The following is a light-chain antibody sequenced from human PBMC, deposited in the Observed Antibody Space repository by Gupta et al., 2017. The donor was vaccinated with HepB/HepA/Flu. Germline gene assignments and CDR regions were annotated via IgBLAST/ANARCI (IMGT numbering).Light chain of an antibody. J-gene: IGLJ1*01. CDR2: KDN. Sequence: SPALTQPPSVSVSPGQTARITCSGDVLPNQYDYWYQQKPGQAPVLIVYKDNERPPGTPERFSGSSSGATVTLTISGVQAEDEADYYCQSSDSSGTFYVFGTGTKVSIL. CDR3: QSSDSSGTFYV. CDR1: VLPNQY. V-gene: IGLV3-25*03.